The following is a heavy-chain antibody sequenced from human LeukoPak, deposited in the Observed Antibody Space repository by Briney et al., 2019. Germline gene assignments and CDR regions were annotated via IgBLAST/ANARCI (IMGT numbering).Heavy chain of an antibody. CDR1: GYTFTDYY. CDR3: ANTVGSYFDY. CDR2: INPSGGST. J-gene: IGHJ4*02. D-gene: IGHD1-26*01. V-gene: IGHV1-46*01. Sequence: GASVKVSCKASGYTFTDYYMHWVRQAPGEGLEWMGIINPSGGSTTYAQKFQGRVTLTMDVSTSTVYMELSSLRSEDTAVYYCANTVGSYFDYWGQGTLVTVSS.